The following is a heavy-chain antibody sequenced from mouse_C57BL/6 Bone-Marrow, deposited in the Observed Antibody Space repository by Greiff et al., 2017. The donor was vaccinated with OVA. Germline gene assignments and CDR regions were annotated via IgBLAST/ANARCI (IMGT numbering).Heavy chain of an antibody. Sequence: VKLQESGAELARPGASVKLSCKASGYTFTSYGISWVKQRTGQGLEWIGEIYPRSGNTYYNEKFKGKATLTADKSSSTAYMELRSLTSEDSAVDFCAEGIYYGNHYDVWGTGTTVTVSS. J-gene: IGHJ1*03. D-gene: IGHD2-1*01. CDR1: GYTFTSYG. CDR2: IYPRSGNT. CDR3: AEGIYYGNHYDV. V-gene: IGHV1-81*01.